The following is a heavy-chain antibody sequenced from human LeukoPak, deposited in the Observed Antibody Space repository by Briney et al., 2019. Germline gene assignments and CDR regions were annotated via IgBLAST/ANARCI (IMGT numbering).Heavy chain of an antibody. J-gene: IGHJ4*02. CDR1: GGSISSYY. CDR2: IYHSGST. D-gene: IGHD1-26*01. CDR3: ARGWELLGYFDY. Sequence: SETLSLTCTVSGGSISSYYWGWIRQPPGKGLEWIGFIYHSGSTYYNPSLKRRVTISVDTSKNQFSLKLSSVTAADTAVYYCARGWELLGYFDYWGQGTLVTVSS. V-gene: IGHV4-59*08.